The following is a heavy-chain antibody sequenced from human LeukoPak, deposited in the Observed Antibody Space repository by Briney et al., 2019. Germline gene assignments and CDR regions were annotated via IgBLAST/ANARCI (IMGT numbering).Heavy chain of an antibody. V-gene: IGHV1-2*02. J-gene: IGHJ4*01. Sequence: GASVKASCKASGYTFTGYSMHWVRQAPGQGLEWMGWINPNSGGTTYAQKFQGRVTMTSDTSINTAYMELSSLRSDDTAVYYCARESRTTGSTSTDWGHGTLVTVSS. D-gene: IGHD1-1*01. CDR2: INPNSGGT. CDR3: ARESRTTGSTSTD. CDR1: GYTFTGYS.